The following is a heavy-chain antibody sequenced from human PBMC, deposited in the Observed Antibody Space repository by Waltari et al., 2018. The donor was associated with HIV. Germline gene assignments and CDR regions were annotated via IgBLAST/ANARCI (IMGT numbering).Heavy chain of an antibody. CDR1: GGPITRGTYY. CDR2: GYISGST. CDR3: ARGLDILTAHYHWYLDL. J-gene: IGHJ2*01. D-gene: IGHD3-9*01. V-gene: IGHV4-61*02. Sequence: QVQLQESGPGLVKPSQTLSLTCTVPGGPITRGTYYLTWIRQPAGKGLEWVGRGYISGSTNYNPSLRSRVTISVDTSKNQFSLKLTSVTAADTAVYYCARGLDILTAHYHWYLDLWGRGTLVTVSS.